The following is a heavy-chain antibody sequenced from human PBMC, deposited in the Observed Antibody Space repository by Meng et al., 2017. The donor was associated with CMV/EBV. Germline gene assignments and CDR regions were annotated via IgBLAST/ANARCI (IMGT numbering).Heavy chain of an antibody. V-gene: IGHV3-21*01. Sequence: GESLKISCAASGFTFSSYSMNWVRQAPGKGLEWVSSISSSSSYIYYADSVKGRFTISRDNAKNSLYLQMNSLRAEDTAVYYCARDYLRVLELPGHHNWFDPWGQGTLVTVSS. CDR3: ARDYLRVLELPGHHNWFDP. D-gene: IGHD1-7*01. CDR1: GFTFSSYS. J-gene: IGHJ5*02. CDR2: ISSSSSYI.